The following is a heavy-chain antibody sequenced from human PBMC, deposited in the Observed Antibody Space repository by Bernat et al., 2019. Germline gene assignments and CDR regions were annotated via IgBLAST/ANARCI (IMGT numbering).Heavy chain of an antibody. Sequence: EVQLVESGGGLVQPGGSLRLSCAASGFTVSSNYMSWVRQAPGKGLEWVSAIGTAGDTYYPGSVKGRFTISRENAKNSLYLQMNSLRAGDTAVYYCARVPHYDSSGYYRKSKSWYFDLWGRGTLVTVSS. CDR2: IGTAGDT. CDR1: GFTVSSNY. J-gene: IGHJ2*01. V-gene: IGHV3-13*01. CDR3: ARVPHYDSSGYYRKSKSWYFDL. D-gene: IGHD3-22*01.